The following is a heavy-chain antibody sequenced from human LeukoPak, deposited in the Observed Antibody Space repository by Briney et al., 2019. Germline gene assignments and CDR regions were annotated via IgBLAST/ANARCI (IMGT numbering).Heavy chain of an antibody. V-gene: IGHV1-2*02. CDR1: GYTFTGYY. J-gene: IGHJ4*02. CDR3: ASYRYSGSYYYDSSGPLDY. D-gene: IGHD3-22*01. CDR2: INPNSGGT. Sequence: GASVKVSCKASGYTFTGYYMHWVRQAPGQGLEWMGWINPNSGGTNYAQKFQDRVTMTRDTSISTAYMELSRLRSDDTAVYYCASYRYSGSYYYDSSGPLDYWGQGTLVTVSS.